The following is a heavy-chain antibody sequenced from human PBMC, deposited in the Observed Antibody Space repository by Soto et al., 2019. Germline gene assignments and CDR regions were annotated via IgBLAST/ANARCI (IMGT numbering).Heavy chain of an antibody. CDR1: GGSISSYY. J-gene: IGHJ4*02. D-gene: IGHD2-2*01. CDR2: IYYSRST. V-gene: IGHV4-59*01. CDR3: ASVAVPAARGPLHY. Sequence: SETLSLTCTVSGGSISSYYWSWIRQPPGKGLEWIGYIYYSRSTNYNPSLKSRVTISVDTSKNQFSLKLSSVTAADTAVYYCASVAVPAARGPLHYWGQGTLVTVSS.